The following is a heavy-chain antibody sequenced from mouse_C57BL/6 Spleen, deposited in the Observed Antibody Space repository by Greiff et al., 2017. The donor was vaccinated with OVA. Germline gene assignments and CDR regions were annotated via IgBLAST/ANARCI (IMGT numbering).Heavy chain of an antibody. CDR1: GYTFTTYP. Sequence: VHLVESGAELVKPGASVKMSCKASGYTFTTYPIEWMKQNPGQSLEWIGNFHPYNDDTKYNEKLKGKATLTVEKSSSTVYLELSRLTSDDSAVYYGARGATVVSHYFGDWGKGTTLTVSS. CDR2: FHPYNDDT. V-gene: IGHV1-47*01. D-gene: IGHD1-1*01. J-gene: IGHJ2*01. CDR3: ARGATVVSHYFGD.